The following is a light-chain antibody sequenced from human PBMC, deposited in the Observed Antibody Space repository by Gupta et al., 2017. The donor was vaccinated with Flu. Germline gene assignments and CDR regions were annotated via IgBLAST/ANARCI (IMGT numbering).Light chain of an antibody. J-gene: IGKJ1*01. CDR3: MQGSRWPWT. V-gene: IGKV2-30*01. Sequence: DVVMTQSPLSLPVTLGQPASISCRSSEGLVYSGGYTYLHWFQLRPGQTPRRLIYQVSHRESGVPDRFSGSGSGTYFTLKISRVEAEDVGVYYCMQGSRWPWTFGQGTKVEIK. CDR1: EGLVYSGGYTY. CDR2: QVS.